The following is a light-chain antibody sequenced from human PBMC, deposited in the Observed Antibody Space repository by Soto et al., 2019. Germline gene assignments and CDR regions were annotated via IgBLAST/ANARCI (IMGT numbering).Light chain of an antibody. CDR1: HSVRSN. J-gene: IGKJ2*01. CDR3: QQYNNWLMYT. V-gene: IGKV3-15*01. Sequence: EIVMTQSPATLSVSPGERATRSCRASHSVRSNLAWYQQKPGQAPRLLIYGASTRATGIPARFSGSGSGTEFTLTISSLQSEDFAVYYCQQYNNWLMYTFGQGTKLEIK. CDR2: GAS.